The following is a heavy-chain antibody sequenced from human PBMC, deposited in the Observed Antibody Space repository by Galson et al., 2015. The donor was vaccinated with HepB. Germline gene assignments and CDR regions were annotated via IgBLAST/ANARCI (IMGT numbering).Heavy chain of an antibody. V-gene: IGHV3-30-3*01. J-gene: IGHJ6*02. CDR2: ISYDGSNK. CDR1: GFTFSSYA. D-gene: IGHD3-10*01. Sequence: LRLSCAASGFTFSSYAMHWVRQAPGKGLEWVAVISYDGSNKYYADSVKGRFTISRDNSKNTLYLQMNSLRAEDTAVYYCARDQTPLLWFGELLQLPNYGMDVWGQGTTVTVSS. CDR3: ARDQTPLLWFGELLQLPNYGMDV.